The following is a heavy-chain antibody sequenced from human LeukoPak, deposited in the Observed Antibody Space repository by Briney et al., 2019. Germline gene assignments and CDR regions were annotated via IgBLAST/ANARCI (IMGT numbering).Heavy chain of an antibody. Sequence: PGRSLRLSCAASGFTFSSYGMHWVRQAPGKGLEWVAVIWYDGSNKYYADSVKGRFTISRDNSKSTLYLQMNSLRAEDTAVYYCAKGLAPSLFDYWGQGTLVTVSS. CDR2: IWYDGSNK. CDR1: GFTFSSYG. CDR3: AKGLAPSLFDY. J-gene: IGHJ4*02. V-gene: IGHV3-33*06.